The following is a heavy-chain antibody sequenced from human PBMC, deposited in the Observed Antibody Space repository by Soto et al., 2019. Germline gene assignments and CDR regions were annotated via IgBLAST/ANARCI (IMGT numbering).Heavy chain of an antibody. J-gene: IGHJ5*02. Sequence: ASVKVSCKASGGTFSSYAISWVRQAPGQGLEWMGGIIPIFGTANSAQKFQGRVTITANESTSTAYMELSSLRSEDTAVYYCAREVVVAARPNWFDPWGQGTLVTVS. V-gene: IGHV1-69*13. CDR1: GGTFSSYA. CDR2: IIPIFGTA. D-gene: IGHD2-15*01. CDR3: AREVVVAARPNWFDP.